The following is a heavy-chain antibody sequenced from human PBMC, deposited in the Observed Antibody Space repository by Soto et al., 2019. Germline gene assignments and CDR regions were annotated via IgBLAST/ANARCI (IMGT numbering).Heavy chain of an antibody. D-gene: IGHD3-22*01. Sequence: PSETLSLTCTVSGGSISSSSYYWGWIRQPPGKGLEWIGSIYYSGSTYYNPSLKSRVTISVDTSKNQFSLKLSSVTAADTGVYYCASAVVVPFYYLDFLGQGTLVTVSS. CDR1: GGSISSSSYY. J-gene: IGHJ4*02. CDR3: ASAVVVPFYYLDF. V-gene: IGHV4-39*07. CDR2: IYYSGST.